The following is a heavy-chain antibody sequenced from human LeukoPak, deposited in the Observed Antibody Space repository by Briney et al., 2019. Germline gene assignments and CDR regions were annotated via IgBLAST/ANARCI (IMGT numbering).Heavy chain of an antibody. CDR3: ARGYYDSSGYPI. D-gene: IGHD3-22*01. J-gene: IGHJ4*02. CDR1: GGTFSSYA. Sequence: GASVKVSCKASGGTFSSYAISWVRQVPGQGLEWMGRIIPILGIANYAQKFQGRVTITADKSTSTAYMELSSLRSEDTAVYYCARGYYDSSGYPIWGQGTLVTVSS. CDR2: IIPILGIA. V-gene: IGHV1-69*04.